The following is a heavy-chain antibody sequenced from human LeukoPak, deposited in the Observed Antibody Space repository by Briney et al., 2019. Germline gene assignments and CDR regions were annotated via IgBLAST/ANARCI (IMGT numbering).Heavy chain of an antibody. D-gene: IGHD1-20*01. CDR2: INHSGST. CDR3: AVTGTNDYYYYYGMDV. Sequence: XETLSLTCAVYGGSFSGYYWSWIRQPPGKGLEWIGEINHSGSTNYNPSLKSRVTISVDTSKNQFSLKLSSVTAADTAVYYCAVTGTNDYYYYYGMDVWGQGTTVTVSS. J-gene: IGHJ6*02. CDR1: GGSFSGYY. V-gene: IGHV4-34*01.